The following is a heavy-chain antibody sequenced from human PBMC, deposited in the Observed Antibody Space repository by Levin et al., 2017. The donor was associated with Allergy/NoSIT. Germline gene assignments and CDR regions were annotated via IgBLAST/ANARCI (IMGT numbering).Heavy chain of an antibody. D-gene: IGHD2-15*01. CDR2: IDPSDSYT. Sequence: KVSCKGSGYSFTSYWISWVRQMPGKGLEWMGRIDPSDSYTNYSPSFQGHVTISADKSISTAYLQWSSLKASDTAIYYCAVSRGGVDYWGQGTLVTVSS. V-gene: IGHV5-10-1*01. CDR1: GYSFTSYW. J-gene: IGHJ4*02. CDR3: AVSRGGVDY.